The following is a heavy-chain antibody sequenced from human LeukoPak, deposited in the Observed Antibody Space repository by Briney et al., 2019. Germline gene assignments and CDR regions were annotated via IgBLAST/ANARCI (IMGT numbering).Heavy chain of an antibody. J-gene: IGHJ4*02. CDR2: INKDESEK. Sequence: GGSLRLSCAASGFTFSSYCMSWVRQAPGKGLEWVANINKDESEKYYVDSVKGQFTISRDNAKNSLYLQMNSLRAEDTAVYYCARCRTTVTAMPGYWGQGTLVTVSS. CDR3: ARCRTTVTAMPGY. D-gene: IGHD4-17*01. V-gene: IGHV3-7*03. CDR1: GFTFSSYC.